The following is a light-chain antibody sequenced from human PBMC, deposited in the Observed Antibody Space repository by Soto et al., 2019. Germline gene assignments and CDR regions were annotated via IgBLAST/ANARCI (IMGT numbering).Light chain of an antibody. CDR2: EGS. Sequence: QSVLTQPASVSGSPGQSITISCTGTSSDVGSSNLVSWYQQHPGKTPKLIIYEGSRRPSGVSGRFSGSMSGNAASLTIPGLQAEDEADYYCCSFARSSTSYGFGTGTKVTV. V-gene: IGLV2-23*01. CDR3: CSFARSSTSYG. CDR1: SSDVGSSNL. J-gene: IGLJ1*01.